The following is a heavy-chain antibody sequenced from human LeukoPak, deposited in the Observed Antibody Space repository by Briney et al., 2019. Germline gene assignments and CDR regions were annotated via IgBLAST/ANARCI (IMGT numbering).Heavy chain of an antibody. CDR1: GFSVSTRGVG. Sequence: SGPTLVNPTQTLTLTCSFSGFSVSTRGVGVGWIRQPPGKALEWLALIYWDDDYRYSPSLKSRLTITKDTSKNQVVLTMTNMDPVDTATYYCAHISSRAYKNWFDPWGQGTLVTVSS. J-gene: IGHJ5*02. CDR3: AHISSRAYKNWFDP. V-gene: IGHV2-5*02. CDR2: IYWDDDY. D-gene: IGHD6-19*01.